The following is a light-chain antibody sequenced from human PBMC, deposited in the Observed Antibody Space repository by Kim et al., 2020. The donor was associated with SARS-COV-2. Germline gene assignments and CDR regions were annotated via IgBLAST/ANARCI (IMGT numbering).Light chain of an antibody. CDR2: WAS. J-gene: IGKJ4*01. CDR1: HSILYRSNNKNA. Sequence: ATINCRSTHSILYRSNNKNALAWYQQTPGQPPKLLIYWASTRESGVPDRFSGSGSGTDFTLTISSLQAEDVAVYHCQQYWTTPLTFGGGTKVDIK. CDR3: QQYWTTPLT. V-gene: IGKV4-1*01.